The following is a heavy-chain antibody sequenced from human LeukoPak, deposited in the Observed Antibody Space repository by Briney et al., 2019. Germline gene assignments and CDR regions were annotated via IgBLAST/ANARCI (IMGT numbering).Heavy chain of an antibody. J-gene: IGHJ4*02. CDR3: ARDPPYCSSTSCYPLYYFDY. V-gene: IGHV4-39*02. Sequence: SETLSLTCTVSGGSISSSSYHWGWIRQPPGKGLEWIGSIYYSGNTYYNPSLKSRVTISVDTSKNQFSLKLSSVTAADTAVYYCARDPPYCSSTSCYPLYYFDYWGQGTLVTVSS. D-gene: IGHD2-2*01. CDR2: IYYSGNT. CDR1: GGSISSSSYH.